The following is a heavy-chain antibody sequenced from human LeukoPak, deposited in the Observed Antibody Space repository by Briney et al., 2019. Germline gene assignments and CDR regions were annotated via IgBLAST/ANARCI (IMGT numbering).Heavy chain of an antibody. D-gene: IGHD3-10*01. CDR2: FYYSGST. Sequence: SETLSLTCTVSGYSISSGDYYWSWIRQPPGEGLEWIGYFYYSGSTYYNPSLKRRVTILVATSKNQSSMKLSSMTAADTAVYYCARVVTDDSGFDYWGQGTLVTVSS. V-gene: IGHV4-30-4*08. CDR3: ARVVTDDSGFDY. J-gene: IGHJ4*02. CDR1: GYSISSGDYY.